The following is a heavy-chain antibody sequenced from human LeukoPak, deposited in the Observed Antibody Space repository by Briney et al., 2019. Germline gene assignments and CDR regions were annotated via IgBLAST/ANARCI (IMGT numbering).Heavy chain of an antibody. CDR3: ARDYSSGWYDY. CDR2: ITSNGGST. V-gene: IGHV3-64*02. D-gene: IGHD6-19*01. J-gene: IGHJ4*02. Sequence: GGSLRLSCAASGFTFSSYAMHWVRQAPGKGLEYVSAITSNGGSTYYADSVQGRFTISRDNFENTLYLQMGSLRAEDMAVYYCARDYSSGWYDYWGQGTLVTVSS. CDR1: GFTFSSYA.